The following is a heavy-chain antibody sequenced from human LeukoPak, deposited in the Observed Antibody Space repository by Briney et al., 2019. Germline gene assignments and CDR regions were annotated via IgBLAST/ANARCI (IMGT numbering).Heavy chain of an antibody. J-gene: IGHJ5*02. CDR2: ISSSSSYI. CDR3: ARGGRDGYNRGVDP. D-gene: IGHD5-24*01. CDR1: GFTFSSYS. V-gene: IGHV3-21*01. Sequence: GGSLRLSCAASGFTFSSYSMNWVRQAPGKGLEWVSSISSSSSYIYYADSVKGRFTISRDNAKHSLYLQMNSLRAEDTAVYYCARGGRDGYNRGVDPWGQGTLVTVSS.